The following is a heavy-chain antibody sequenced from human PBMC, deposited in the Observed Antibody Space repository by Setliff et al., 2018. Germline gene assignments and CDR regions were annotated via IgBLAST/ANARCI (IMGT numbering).Heavy chain of an antibody. CDR2: ISGSGGST. V-gene: IGHV3-23*01. Sequence: GGSLRLSCAASGFTFSNYAMSWVRQAPGKGLEWVSGISGSGGSTYYADSVKGRFTISRDNSKNTLYLQVNSLRAEDTAVYYCAKGGWGATFHSWGQGTLVTVS. D-gene: IGHD1-26*01. CDR3: AKGGWGATFHS. CDR1: GFTFSNYA. J-gene: IGHJ5*01.